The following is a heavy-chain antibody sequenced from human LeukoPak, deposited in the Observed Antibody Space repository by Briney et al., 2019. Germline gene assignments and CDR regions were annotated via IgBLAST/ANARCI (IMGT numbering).Heavy chain of an antibody. CDR2: ISSSGSTI. V-gene: IGHV3-48*03. D-gene: IGHD3-10*01. CDR3: ARDSDHVRDY. CDR1: GFTFSSYE. J-gene: IGHJ4*02. Sequence: GGSLRLSCAASGFTFSSYEMNWVRQAPGKGLEWVSYISSSGSTIYYADSVKGRFTISRDNAKNSLYLQMNSLKADDTAVYYCARDSDHVRDYWGQGTLVTVSS.